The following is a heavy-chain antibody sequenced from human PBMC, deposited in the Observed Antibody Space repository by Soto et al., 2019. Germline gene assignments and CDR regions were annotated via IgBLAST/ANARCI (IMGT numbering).Heavy chain of an antibody. CDR2: IYYSGST. CDR1: GGSISSGDYY. CDR3: ARGTMVRGVIITRGSAFDI. J-gene: IGHJ3*02. Sequence: SETLSLTCTVSGGSISSGDYYWSWIRQPPGKGLEWIGYIYYSGSTYYNPSLKSRVTISVDTSKNQFSLKLSSVTAADTAVYYCARGTMVRGVIITRGSAFDIWGQGTMVTVSS. D-gene: IGHD3-10*01. V-gene: IGHV4-30-4*01.